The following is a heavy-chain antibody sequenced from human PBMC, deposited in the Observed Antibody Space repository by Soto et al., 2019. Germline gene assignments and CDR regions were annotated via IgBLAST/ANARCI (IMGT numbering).Heavy chain of an antibody. CDR3: ARELTMIGDN. CDR1: GYTFTSYD. CDR2: MNPNSGNT. V-gene: IGHV1-8*01. D-gene: IGHD3-10*02. J-gene: IGHJ4*02. Sequence: QVQLVQSGAEVKKPGASVKVSCKASGYTFTSYDVHWVRQATGQGLEWMGWMNPNSGNTGYAQKFQGRVTMTRTTSISTAYMELSGLRSEDTTVYYCARELTMIGDNWGQGTLVAVSS.